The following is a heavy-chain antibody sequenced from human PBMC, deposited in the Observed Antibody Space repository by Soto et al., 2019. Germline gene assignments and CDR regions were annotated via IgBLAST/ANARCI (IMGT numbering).Heavy chain of an antibody. Sequence: ASVKVSCKASGYTFTSYVIHWVRQAPGQGLEWMGWISAGKGNTKYSQKFQGRVTFTRDTSASTAYMELSSLRSEDTAVYFCARDRGERDYSYYMVVWGKGTTVTVSS. V-gene: IGHV1-3*01. J-gene: IGHJ6*03. CDR3: ARDRGERDYSYYMVV. CDR2: ISAGKGNT. CDR1: GYTFTSYV. D-gene: IGHD3-10*01.